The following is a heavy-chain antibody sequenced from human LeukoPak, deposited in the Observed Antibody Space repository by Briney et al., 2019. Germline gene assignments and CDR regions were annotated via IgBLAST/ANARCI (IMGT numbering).Heavy chain of an antibody. CDR3: AREGHIAAASNAYFQH. D-gene: IGHD6-6*01. CDR1: GFTFSSYC. V-gene: IGHV3-74*01. CDR2: ISSDGSST. Sequence: GGSLRLSCAASGFTFSSYCKHWVRHAPGRGLVWVSSISSDGSSTSYATSVKGRFTISRDNAKNTLYLKMNCLRAKDTAVYYCAREGHIAAASNAYFQHWGQGTLVTVSS. J-gene: IGHJ1*01.